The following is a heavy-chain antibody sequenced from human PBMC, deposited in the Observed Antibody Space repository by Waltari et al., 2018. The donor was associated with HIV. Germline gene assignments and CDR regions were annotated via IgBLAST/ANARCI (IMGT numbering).Heavy chain of an antibody. J-gene: IGHJ4*02. CDR3: ARASHYIEFSTFDGDYYFDV. D-gene: IGHD2-15*01. CDR2: LNSDGSSR. CDR1: GFIVINHW. V-gene: IGHV3-74*01. Sequence: VQLVESGGGSIKTGGSLILSCTASGFIVINHWMCWVPPLPGKGLFWVARLNSDGSSRNYADAVKGRFVISRDNARNTVYLQLNSLRVEDTAMYFCARASHYIEFSTFDGDYYFDVWGRGTRVAVSS.